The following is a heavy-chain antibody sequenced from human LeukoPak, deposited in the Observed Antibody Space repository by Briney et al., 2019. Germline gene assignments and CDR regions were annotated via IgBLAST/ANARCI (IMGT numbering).Heavy chain of an antibody. CDR3: ARGGFCTGTSCYLAWFDP. CDR1: GYRFTNYW. J-gene: IGHJ5*02. D-gene: IGHD2-2*01. Sequence: GESLKISCKGSGYRFTNYWISWVRQMPGKGLELMGIIYPDDSDTRYSPSFQGQVTISADKSISTAYLRWSSLKASDTAIYYCARGGFCTGTSCYLAWFDPWGQGTLDTVSS. V-gene: IGHV5-51*01. CDR2: IYPDDSDT.